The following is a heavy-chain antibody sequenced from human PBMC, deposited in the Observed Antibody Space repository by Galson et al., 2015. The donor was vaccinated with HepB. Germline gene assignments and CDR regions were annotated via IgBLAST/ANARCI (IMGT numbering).Heavy chain of an antibody. J-gene: IGHJ5*02. D-gene: IGHD6-19*01. Sequence: SLRLSCAASGFTFSAYALHWVRQAPGMGLDWVAGISNDGRSKYYADSVKGRFTISRANSRNTIYLHMNSLRVEDTVIYYCAREEYGSGWYGSVMGNWFDPWGQGTLVTVSS. CDR2: ISNDGRSK. CDR3: AREEYGSGWYGSVMGNWFDP. V-gene: IGHV3-30*04. CDR1: GFTFSAYA.